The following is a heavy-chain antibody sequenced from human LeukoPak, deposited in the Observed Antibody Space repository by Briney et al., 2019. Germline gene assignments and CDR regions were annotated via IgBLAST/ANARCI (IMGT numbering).Heavy chain of an antibody. V-gene: IGHV1-69*13. J-gene: IGHJ3*02. CDR2: IIPTFGTA. Sequence: ASVKVSCKASGGTFSSYAISWVRQAPGQGLEWMGGIIPTFGTANYAQKFQGRVTITADESTSTAYMELSSLGSEDTAVYYCARPRVVAATVDAFDIWGQGTMVTVSS. CDR1: GGTFSSYA. D-gene: IGHD2-15*01. CDR3: ARPRVVAATVDAFDI.